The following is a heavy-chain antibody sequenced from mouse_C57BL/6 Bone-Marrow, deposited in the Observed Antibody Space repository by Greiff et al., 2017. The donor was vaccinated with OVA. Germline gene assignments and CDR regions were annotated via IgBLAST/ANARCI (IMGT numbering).Heavy chain of an antibody. CDR2: IWRGGST. V-gene: IGHV2-5*01. Sequence: VKLVESGPGLVQPSQSLSITCTVSGFSLTSYGVHWVRQSPGKGLEWLGVIWRGGSTDYNAAFMSRLSITKDNSKSQVFFKMNSLQADDTAIYYCARITTVVANWYFDVWGTGTTVTVSS. D-gene: IGHD1-1*01. CDR1: GFSLTSYG. CDR3: ARITTVVANWYFDV. J-gene: IGHJ1*03.